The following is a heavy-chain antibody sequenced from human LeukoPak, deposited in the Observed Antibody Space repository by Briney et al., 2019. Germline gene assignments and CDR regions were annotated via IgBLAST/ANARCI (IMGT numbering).Heavy chain of an antibody. CDR3: ARIEAAEDY. Sequence: GGSLRLSRAASGFTFSRDWMSWVRQAPGKGLEWVANINHDGNEKHYVDSVKGRFTMSRDNAKNSLYLQMNGLRAEDTAVYYCARIEAAEDYWGQGTLVTVSS. V-gene: IGHV3-7*04. J-gene: IGHJ4*02. CDR1: GFTFSRDW. D-gene: IGHD6-13*01. CDR2: INHDGNEK.